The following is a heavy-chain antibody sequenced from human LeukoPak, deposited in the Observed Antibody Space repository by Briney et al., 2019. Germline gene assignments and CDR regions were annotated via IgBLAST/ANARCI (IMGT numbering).Heavy chain of an antibody. CDR2: INHSGST. V-gene: IGHV4-34*01. CDR1: GGSFSGYY. CDR3: VRSQYWRFDD. Sequence: SETLSLTCAVYGGSFSGYYWSWIRQPPGKGLEWIGEINHSGSTNYNPSLKSRVTISVDTSKNQFSLKLSSVTAADTAVYYCVRSQYWRFDDWGQGTLVTVSS. D-gene: IGHD2-8*02. J-gene: IGHJ4*02.